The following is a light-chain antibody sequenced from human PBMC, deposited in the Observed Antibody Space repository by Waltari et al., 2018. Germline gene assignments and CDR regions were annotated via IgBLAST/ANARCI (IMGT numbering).Light chain of an antibody. CDR3: QQYSGYSGP. CDR2: DAS. J-gene: IGKJ4*01. Sequence: DIQMTQFPSTLSASVGDRVTITCRASQSISRGLAWYQQKPGKAPKVLIYDASTLERGVPSRFSGSGSETEFTIAISSLQPDDFATYYCQQYSGYSGPFGGGTKVEIK. V-gene: IGKV1-5*01. CDR1: QSISRG.